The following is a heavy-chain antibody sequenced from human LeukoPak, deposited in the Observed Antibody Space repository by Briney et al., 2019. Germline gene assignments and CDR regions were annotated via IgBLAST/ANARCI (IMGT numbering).Heavy chain of an antibody. CDR3: AREVAAASHFDY. Sequence: PSQTLSLTCTVSGGSISSGGYYWSWIRQHPGKGPEWIGYIYYSGSTYYNPSLKSRVTISVDTSKNQFTLKLSSVTAADTAVYYCAREVAAASHFDYWGQGTLVTVSS. D-gene: IGHD6-13*01. J-gene: IGHJ4*02. V-gene: IGHV4-31*03. CDR2: IYYSGST. CDR1: GGSISSGGYY.